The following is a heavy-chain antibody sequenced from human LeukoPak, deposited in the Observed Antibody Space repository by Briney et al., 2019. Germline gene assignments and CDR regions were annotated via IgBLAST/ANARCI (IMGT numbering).Heavy chain of an antibody. CDR1: GFTFSSYW. CDR3: ARNNGMDV. J-gene: IGHJ6*02. Sequence: GGSLRLSCEASGFTFSSYWMSWVRQAPGKGLEWVANIKQDGSEKYYLDSVKGRFTISKDNAKNSLYLQMNSLRAEDTALYHCARNNGMDVWGQGTTVIVSS. V-gene: IGHV3-7*03. CDR2: IKQDGSEK.